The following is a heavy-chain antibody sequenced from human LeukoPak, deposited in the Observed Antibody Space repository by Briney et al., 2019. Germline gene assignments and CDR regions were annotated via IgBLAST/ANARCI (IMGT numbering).Heavy chain of an antibody. CDR3: ARGGFDILTGYLHAFDI. J-gene: IGHJ3*02. D-gene: IGHD3-9*01. Sequence: PSETLSLTCTVSGGSISSYYWSWIRQPPGKGLEWTGYIYYSGSTNYNPSLKSRVTISVDTSKNQFSLKLSSVTAADTAVYYCARGGFDILTGYLHAFDIWGQGTMVNVSS. CDR1: GGSISSYY. V-gene: IGHV4-59*01. CDR2: IYYSGST.